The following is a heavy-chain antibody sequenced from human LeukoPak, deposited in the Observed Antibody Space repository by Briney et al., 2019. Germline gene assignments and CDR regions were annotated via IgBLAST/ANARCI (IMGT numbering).Heavy chain of an antibody. CDR1: GFTFSSYA. V-gene: IGHV3-30*01. CDR3: ARSYSGSYSGFDY. J-gene: IGHJ4*02. D-gene: IGHD1-26*01. CDR2: ISYDASNK. Sequence: GRSPRLSCAASGFTFSSYAMHWVRQAPGKGLEWVAVISYDASNKYYADSVKGRFTISRDNSKNTLYLQMNSLRAEDTAVYYCARSYSGSYSGFDYWGQGTLVTVSS.